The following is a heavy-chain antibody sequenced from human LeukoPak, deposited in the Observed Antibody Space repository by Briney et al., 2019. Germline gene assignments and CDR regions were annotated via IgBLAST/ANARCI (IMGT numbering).Heavy chain of an antibody. Sequence: GGSLRLSCATSGFIFSNYWMSWVRQAPGKGLEWVANIKQDGSETYYVDSVKGRFTISRDDAKNSLYLQMNSLRAEDTAVYYCAGGPKQQLLWGRASNGFDPWGQGTLVTVSS. CDR1: GFIFSNYW. D-gene: IGHD2-2*01. CDR2: IKQDGSET. J-gene: IGHJ5*02. V-gene: IGHV3-7*01. CDR3: AGGPKQQLLWGRASNGFDP.